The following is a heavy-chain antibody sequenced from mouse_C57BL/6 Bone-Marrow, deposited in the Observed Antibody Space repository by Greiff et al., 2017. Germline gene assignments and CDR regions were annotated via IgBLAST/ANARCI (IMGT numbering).Heavy chain of an antibody. Sequence: EVQLQQSGPGLVKPSQSLSLTCSVTGYSITSSYYWNWIRQFPGNKLEWMGYISYDGSNNYNPSLKNRISITRDTSKNQFFLKLNSVTTEDTATYYCARDAGSSGPYFDYWGQGTTLTVSS. D-gene: IGHD3-2*02. CDR3: ARDAGSSGPYFDY. J-gene: IGHJ2*01. CDR2: ISYDGSN. V-gene: IGHV3-6*01. CDR1: GYSITSSYY.